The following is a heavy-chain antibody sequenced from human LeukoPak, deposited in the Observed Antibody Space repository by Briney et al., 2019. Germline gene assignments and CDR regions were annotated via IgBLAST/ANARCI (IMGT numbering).Heavy chain of an antibody. CDR1: GYTFTSYG. V-gene: IGHV1-18*01. J-gene: IGHJ4*02. Sequence: ASVKVSCKASGYTFTSYGISWVRQAPGQGLEWMGWISAYNGNTNYAQKLQGRVTMTTDTSTSTAYMELRSLRSDDTAAYYCARDSSVRWWLRGNNDYWGQGTLVTASS. CDR2: ISAYNGNT. D-gene: IGHD5-12*01. CDR3: ARDSSVRWWLRGNNDY.